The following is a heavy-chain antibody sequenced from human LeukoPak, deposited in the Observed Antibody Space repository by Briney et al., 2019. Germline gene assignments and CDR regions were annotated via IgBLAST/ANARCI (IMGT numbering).Heavy chain of an antibody. CDR3: ARSSWIQLWPVGY. D-gene: IGHD5-18*01. Sequence: SLRLSCAASGFTFGDYAMHWVRQAPGKGLEWVSGISWNSGNIGYAGSVKGRFTISRDNAKNSLYLQMSSLRSDDTAFYYCARSSWIQLWPVGYWGQGTLVTVSS. J-gene: IGHJ4*02. CDR1: GFTFGDYA. CDR2: ISWNSGNI. V-gene: IGHV3-9*01.